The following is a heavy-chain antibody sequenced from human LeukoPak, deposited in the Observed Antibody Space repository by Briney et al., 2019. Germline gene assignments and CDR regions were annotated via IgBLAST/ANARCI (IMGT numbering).Heavy chain of an antibody. V-gene: IGHV3-49*04. J-gene: IGHJ4*02. CDR1: GFTFGYYA. CDR2: IRSKVYGGTP. Sequence: PGGSLRLSCTASGFTFGYYAMTWVRQAPGKGLEWVGFIRSKVYGGTPEYAASVKGRFTISRDDSKGVAYLQMNSLKTEDTAVYYCTRDQTPYYWGQGTLVTVSS. CDR3: TRDQTPYY.